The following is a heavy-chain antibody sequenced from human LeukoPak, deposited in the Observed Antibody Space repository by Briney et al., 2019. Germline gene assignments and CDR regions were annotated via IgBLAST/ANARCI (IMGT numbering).Heavy chain of an antibody. CDR3: AKWGDYDVLTGYYDSDY. CDR1: GFTFSNYA. Sequence: GASLRLSCAASGFTFSNYAMSWVRQAPGKGLEWVSAVSGRDSSTYYTDSVKGRFTISRDNSKNTLYLQMNSLSAEDTAIYYCAKWGDYDVLTGYYDSDYWGQGTLVTVSS. D-gene: IGHD3-9*01. CDR2: VSGRDSST. J-gene: IGHJ4*02. V-gene: IGHV3-23*01.